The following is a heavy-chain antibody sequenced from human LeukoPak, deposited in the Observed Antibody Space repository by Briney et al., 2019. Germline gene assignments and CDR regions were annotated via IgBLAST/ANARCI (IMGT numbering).Heavy chain of an antibody. CDR2: ISAYNGNT. V-gene: IGHV1-18*01. CDR1: GYTFTSYG. J-gene: IGHJ4*02. D-gene: IGHD5-12*01. CDR3: ARTRPSGYGRYFDY. Sequence: VASVTVSCKASGYTFTSYGISWVRQAPGQGLEWMGWISAYNGNTNYAQKPQGRVTMTTDTSTSTAYMELRSLRSDDTAVYYCARTRPSGYGRYFDYWGQGTLVTVSS.